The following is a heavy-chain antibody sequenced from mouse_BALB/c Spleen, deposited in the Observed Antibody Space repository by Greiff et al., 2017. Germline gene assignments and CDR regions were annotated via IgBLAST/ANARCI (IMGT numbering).Heavy chain of an antibody. CDR3: TRSPITTVGEYYFDY. D-gene: IGHD1-1*01. V-gene: IGHV5-6-4*01. CDR1: GFTFSSYT. Sequence: DVKLVESGGGLVKPGGSLKLSCAASGFTFSSYTMSWVRQTPEKRLEWVATISSGGSYTYYPDSVKGRFTISRDNAKNTLYLQMSSLKSEDTAMYYCTRSPITTVGEYYFDYWGQGTTLTVSS. J-gene: IGHJ2*01. CDR2: ISSGGSYT.